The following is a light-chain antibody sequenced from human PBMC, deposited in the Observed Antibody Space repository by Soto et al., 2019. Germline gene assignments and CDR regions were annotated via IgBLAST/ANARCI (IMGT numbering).Light chain of an antibody. Sequence: QSALTQPASVSGSPGQSITISCTGTSSDVGSYNLVSWYQQHPGKAPKLMIYEVSKRPSGVSTRFSVSKSGNTASLTISGLQADDEADYYCCSYAGSSTVVFGGGTKLTVL. CDR3: CSYAGSSTVV. V-gene: IGLV2-23*02. J-gene: IGLJ2*01. CDR1: SSDVGSYNL. CDR2: EVS.